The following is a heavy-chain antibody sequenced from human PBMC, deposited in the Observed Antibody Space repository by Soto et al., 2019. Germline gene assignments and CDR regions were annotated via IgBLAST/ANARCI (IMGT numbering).Heavy chain of an antibody. Sequence: GSSVKLSFKASGCTFSSYAISWVRQAPGQELECMGGIIPIFGTANYAQKFQGRVTITADESTSTAYMELSILRSEDTAVYYCATGFDYWGQGTLVTISS. J-gene: IGHJ4*02. CDR1: GCTFSSYA. CDR3: ATGFDY. V-gene: IGHV1-69*13. CDR2: IIPIFGTA.